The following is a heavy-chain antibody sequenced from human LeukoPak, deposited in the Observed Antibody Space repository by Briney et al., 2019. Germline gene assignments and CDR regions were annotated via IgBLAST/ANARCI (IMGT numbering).Heavy chain of an antibody. CDR1: GFTFSSYN. CDR2: ITSDSRYM. CDR3: ARDCSGGSCYGRFDP. D-gene: IGHD2-15*01. V-gene: IGHV3-21*04. J-gene: IGHJ5*02. Sequence: GGSLRLSCAASGFTFSSYNMNWVRQAPGKGLEWVSSITSDSRYMYYADSVKGRFTISRDSAKNSLYLQMNSLRAEDTAVYYCARDCSGGSCYGRFDPWGQGTLVTVSS.